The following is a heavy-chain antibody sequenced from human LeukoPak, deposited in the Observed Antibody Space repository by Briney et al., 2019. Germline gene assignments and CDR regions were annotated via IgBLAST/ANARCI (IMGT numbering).Heavy chain of an antibody. Sequence: SETLSLTCTVSGGSISSGDYYWGWIRQPPGKGLEWIGRIYTSGSTNYNPSLKSRVTISVDTSKNQFSLKLSSVTAADTAVYYCARVWWELRGFDYWGQGTLVTVSS. CDR3: ARVWWELRGFDY. CDR1: GGSISSGDYY. J-gene: IGHJ4*02. D-gene: IGHD1-26*01. CDR2: IYTSGST. V-gene: IGHV4-61*02.